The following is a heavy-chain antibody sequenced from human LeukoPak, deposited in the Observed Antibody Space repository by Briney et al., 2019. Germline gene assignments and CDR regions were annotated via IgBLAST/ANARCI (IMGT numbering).Heavy chain of an antibody. J-gene: IGHJ4*02. CDR2: ISFDGSDK. CDR3: ARRNYYDSHGYFGPFDY. D-gene: IGHD3-22*01. V-gene: IGHV3-30*04. Sequence: PGGSLRLSCTGSGFTFSTYAIYWVRQAPGKGLEWVAAISFDGSDKYYSDSVKGRFTISRDNSKNTLFLQMNSLRVEDTAVYCCARRNYYDSHGYFGPFDYWGQGTLVTVSS. CDR1: GFTFSTYA.